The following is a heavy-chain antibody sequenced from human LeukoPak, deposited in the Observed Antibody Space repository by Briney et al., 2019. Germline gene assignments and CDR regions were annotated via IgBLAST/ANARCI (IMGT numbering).Heavy chain of an antibody. CDR3: ARAEYDYVWGSYRLGPGKAFDY. J-gene: IGHJ4*02. Sequence: SETLSLTCAVYGGSFSGYYWSWIRQSPGKGLEWIGEINHSGSTNYNPSLKSRVTISVDTSKNQFSLKLSSVTAADTAVYYCARAEYDYVWGSYRLGPGKAFDYWGQGTLVTVSS. CDR2: INHSGST. CDR1: GGSFSGYY. V-gene: IGHV4-34*01. D-gene: IGHD3-16*02.